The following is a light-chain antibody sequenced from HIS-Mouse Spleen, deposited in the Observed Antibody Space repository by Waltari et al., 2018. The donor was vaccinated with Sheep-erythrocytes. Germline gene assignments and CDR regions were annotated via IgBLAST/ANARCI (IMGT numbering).Light chain of an antibody. J-gene: IGLJ3*02. CDR3: AAWDDSLNGPV. V-gene: IGLV1-44*01. CDR2: SNN. Sequence: QSVLTQPPSASGTPGQRVTISCSGSSSNIGSNTVNWYQQLPGTAPKLLIYSNNQRPSGVPDRCSVSKSGTSASLAISGLQSEDEADYYCAAWDDSLNGPVFGGGTKLTVL. CDR1: SSNIGSNT.